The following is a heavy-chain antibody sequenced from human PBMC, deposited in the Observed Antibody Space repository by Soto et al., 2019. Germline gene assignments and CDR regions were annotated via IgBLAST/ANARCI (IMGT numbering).Heavy chain of an antibody. CDR3: AKNSAYYDFWSGPYPYYYYMDV. CDR2: INPSGGST. V-gene: IGHV1-46*01. CDR1: GYTFTSYY. D-gene: IGHD3-3*01. J-gene: IGHJ6*03. Sequence: ASVKVSCKASGYTFTSYYMHWVRQAPGQGLEWMGIINPSGGSTSYAQKFQGRVTMTRDTSTSTVYMELSSLRSEDTAVYYCAKNSAYYDFWSGPYPYYYYMDVWGKGTTVTVSS.